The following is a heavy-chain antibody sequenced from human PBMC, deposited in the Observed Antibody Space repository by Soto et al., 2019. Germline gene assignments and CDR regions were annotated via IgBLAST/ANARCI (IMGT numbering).Heavy chain of an antibody. J-gene: IGHJ4*02. Sequence: ASVKGSCKASGYTFTSYGINWVRQAPGRGLEWMGWINPGNGNTKYSQQFQGRVIIDRDTSASTAYMELSSLRSEDTAVYYCATGGYFDSSNYLAYWGLGTLVTVSS. V-gene: IGHV1-3*01. D-gene: IGHD3-22*01. CDR2: INPGNGNT. CDR3: ATGGYFDSSNYLAY. CDR1: GYTFTSYG.